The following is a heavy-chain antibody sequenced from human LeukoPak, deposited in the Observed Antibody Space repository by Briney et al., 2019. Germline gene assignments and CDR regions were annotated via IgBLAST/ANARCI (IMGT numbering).Heavy chain of an antibody. J-gene: IGHJ4*02. D-gene: IGHD2-2*01. V-gene: IGHV3-21*01. Sequence: PGGSLRLSCAASGFTFSSYSMNWVRQAPGKGLEWVSSISSSSSYIYYADLVKGRFTISRDNAKNSLYLQMNSLRAEDTAVYYCARGGAWEVVPALPLDYWGQGTLVTVSS. CDR1: GFTFSSYS. CDR2: ISSSSSYI. CDR3: ARGGAWEVVPALPLDY.